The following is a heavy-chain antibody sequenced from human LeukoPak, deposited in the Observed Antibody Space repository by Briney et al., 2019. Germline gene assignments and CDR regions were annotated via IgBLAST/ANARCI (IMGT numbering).Heavy chain of an antibody. J-gene: IGHJ4*02. Sequence: GGSLRLSCVASGFIFSDHYMDWVRQAPGKGLEWVSSISGSAINTYYADSVKGRFTISRDNSKNTLYLQMNSLRAEDTAVYYCAKDDGIAVAGVDYWGQGTLVTVSS. CDR2: ISGSAINT. CDR3: AKDDGIAVAGVDY. D-gene: IGHD6-19*01. V-gene: IGHV3-23*01. CDR1: GFIFSDHY.